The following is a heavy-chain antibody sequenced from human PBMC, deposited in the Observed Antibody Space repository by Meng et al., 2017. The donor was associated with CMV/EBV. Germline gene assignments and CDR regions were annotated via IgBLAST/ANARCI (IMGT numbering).Heavy chain of an antibody. CDR2: ITSGGSGT. CDR1: GFTVSSYA. V-gene: IGHV3-23*01. Sequence: CAPSGFTVSSYAMSWVRRAPGKGLEWVSSITSGGSGTYYADSVKGRFTISRDNSENTLYLQMSSLRADDTAVYFCARRDNTNWYSLDYWGQGTLVTVSS. D-gene: IGHD7-27*01. CDR3: ARRDNTNWYSLDY. J-gene: IGHJ4*02.